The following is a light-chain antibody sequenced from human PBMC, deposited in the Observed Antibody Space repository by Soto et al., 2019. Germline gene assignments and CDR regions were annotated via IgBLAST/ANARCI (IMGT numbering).Light chain of an antibody. Sequence: DIQMTQTPSTLSASVGVRVTINCRASQNVNDYLAWYQQKPGNSPKVLIYDASTLESGVPSRFSGSGSGTEFTLTISGLQADDFATYYCQQYSSHRTFGQGTKVDIK. CDR1: QNVNDY. J-gene: IGKJ1*01. CDR2: DAS. V-gene: IGKV1-5*01. CDR3: QQYSSHRT.